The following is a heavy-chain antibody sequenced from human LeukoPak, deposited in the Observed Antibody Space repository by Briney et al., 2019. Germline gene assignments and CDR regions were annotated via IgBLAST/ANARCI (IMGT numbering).Heavy chain of an antibody. Sequence: GGSLRLSCAASGFTFSSYAMSWVRQAPGKGLEWVSAISTSGSSTDYADSVKGRFTISRDNSKNTLYLQMNSLRAEDAAVYYCVRGNDYGGPHYWGQGTLVTVSS. D-gene: IGHD4-23*01. CDR1: GFTFSSYA. CDR2: ISTSGSST. V-gene: IGHV3-23*01. CDR3: VRGNDYGGPHY. J-gene: IGHJ4*02.